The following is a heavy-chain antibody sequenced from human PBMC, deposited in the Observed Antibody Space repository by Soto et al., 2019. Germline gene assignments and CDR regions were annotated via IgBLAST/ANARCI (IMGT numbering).Heavy chain of an antibody. CDR2: IYSGGST. CDR3: AREDWDYGSVPDGGVYGMDV. CDR1: GFTVSSNY. Sequence: PGGSLRLSCAASGFTVSSNYMSWVRQAPGKGLEWVSVIYSGGSTYYADSVKGRFTISRDNSKNTLYLQMNSLRAEDTAVYYCAREDWDYGSVPDGGVYGMDVWGQGTTVTGSS. J-gene: IGHJ6*02. D-gene: IGHD3-10*01. V-gene: IGHV3-53*01.